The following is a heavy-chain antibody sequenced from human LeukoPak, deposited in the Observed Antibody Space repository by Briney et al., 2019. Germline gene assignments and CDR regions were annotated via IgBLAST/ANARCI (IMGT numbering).Heavy chain of an antibody. D-gene: IGHD6-13*01. CDR1: GFTFHYYV. CDR2: IGGSGSNT. V-gene: IGHV3-23*01. Sequence: GGSLRLSCAASGFTFHYYVMSWVRQAPGKGLEWVSGIGGSGSNTYYADSVKGRFTISRDNSKNTLYLQMNSLRAEDTAVYYCAKGSSWYFTYWGQGTLVTVSS. CDR3: AKGSSWYFTY. J-gene: IGHJ4*02.